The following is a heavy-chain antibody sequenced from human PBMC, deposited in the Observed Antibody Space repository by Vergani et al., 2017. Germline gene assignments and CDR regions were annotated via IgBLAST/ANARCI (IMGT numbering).Heavy chain of an antibody. CDR3: ARMVAARQGDYFDY. CDR2: IDWDDDK. J-gene: IGHJ4*02. CDR1: GFSLSTSGMC. Sequence: QVTLRESGPALVKPTSPLTLTCTFSGFSLSTSGMCVSWIRQPPCKALEWLALIDWDDDKYYSTSLKTRLTISKDTSKNQVVLTMTNMDPVDTATYYCARMVAARQGDYFDYWGQGTLVTVSS. V-gene: IGHV2-70*01. D-gene: IGHD6-6*01.